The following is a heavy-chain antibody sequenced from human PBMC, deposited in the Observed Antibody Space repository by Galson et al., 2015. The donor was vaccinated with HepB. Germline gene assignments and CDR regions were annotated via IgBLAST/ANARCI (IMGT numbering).Heavy chain of an antibody. D-gene: IGHD3-3*01. J-gene: IGHJ6*02. CDR3: ARDFYDFWSGYYNRYYGMDV. CDR2: ISYDGSNK. CDR1: GFTFSSYA. V-gene: IGHV3-30*04. Sequence: SLRLSCAASGFTFSSYAMHWVRQAPGKGLEWVAVISYDGSNKYYADSVKGRFTISRDNSKNTLYLQMNSLRAEDTAVYYCARDFYDFWSGYYNRYYGMDVWGQGTTVTVS.